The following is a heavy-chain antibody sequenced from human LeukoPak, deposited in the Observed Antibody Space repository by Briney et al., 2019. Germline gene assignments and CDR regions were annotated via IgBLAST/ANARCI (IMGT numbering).Heavy chain of an antibody. V-gene: IGHV1-18*01. J-gene: IGHJ4*02. D-gene: IGHD3-22*01. CDR3: ARDRPYFYYDSSGYVPGVDY. Sequence: PGGSVQVSCKASGYTFTSYGISWVRQAPGQGLEWMGWISAYNGNTNYAQKLQGRVTMTTDTSTSTAYMELRSLRSDDTAVYYCARDRPYFYYDSSGYVPGVDYWGQGTLVTVSS. CDR2: ISAYNGNT. CDR1: GYTFTSYG.